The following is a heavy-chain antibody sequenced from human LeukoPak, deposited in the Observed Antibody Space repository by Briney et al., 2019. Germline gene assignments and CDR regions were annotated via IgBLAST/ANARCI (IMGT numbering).Heavy chain of an antibody. CDR3: ARAVSADTAMVYFDY. J-gene: IGHJ4*02. CDR1: GFTFSDYY. V-gene: IGHV3-11*01. CDR2: ISNSGSII. Sequence: TGGSLRLSCAASGFTFSDYYMFWIRQAPGKGLEWVSYISNSGSIIYYADSVKGRFTVSRDNAKDSLYLQMNSLRAEDTAVYYCARAVSADTAMVYFDYWGQGTLVTVSS. D-gene: IGHD5-18*01.